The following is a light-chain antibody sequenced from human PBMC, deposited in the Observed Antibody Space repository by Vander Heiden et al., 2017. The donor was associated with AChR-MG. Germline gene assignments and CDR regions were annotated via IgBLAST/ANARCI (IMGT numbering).Light chain of an antibody. CDR2: AAS. CDR1: QSIDIY. Sequence: DLQMTQSPSSLSASVGDRVTITCRASQSIDIYLNWYHQMPGKAPKLLIYAASKLQSGVPSRFSGSGSGTDFALTISRLQHEDAANYYWQQSQSTHTFGQRTRLEIK. CDR3: QQSQSTHT. J-gene: IGKJ5*01. V-gene: IGKV1-39*01.